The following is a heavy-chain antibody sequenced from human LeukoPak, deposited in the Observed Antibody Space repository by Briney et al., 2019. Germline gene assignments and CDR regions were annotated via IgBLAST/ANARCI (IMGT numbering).Heavy chain of an antibody. J-gene: IGHJ6*02. CDR2: MSFDGTHI. Sequence: PGRSLRLSCAASGFTFSSYAMHWVRQAPGKGLEWVAVMSFDGTHIYCADSVKGRFTISRDNSKNILNLQMNSLRAEDTAVYYCARCSGYGMDVWGQGTTVTVSS. V-gene: IGHV3-30-3*01. CDR1: GFTFSSYA. CDR3: ARCSGYGMDV. D-gene: IGHD3-10*02.